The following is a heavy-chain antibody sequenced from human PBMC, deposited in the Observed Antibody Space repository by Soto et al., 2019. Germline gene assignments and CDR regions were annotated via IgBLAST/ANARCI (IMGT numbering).Heavy chain of an antibody. CDR2: IIPIFGTA. CDR3: ARAYYDSSGSDY. D-gene: IGHD3-22*01. Sequence: QVQLVQSGAEVKKPGSSVKVSCKASGGTCSSYAIIWVRQATGQGLEWMGGIIPIFGTANYAQKFQGRVTITADESTSTAYMELSSLRSEDTAVYYCARAYYDSSGSDYWGQGTLVTVSS. CDR1: GGTCSSYA. V-gene: IGHV1-69*01. J-gene: IGHJ4*02.